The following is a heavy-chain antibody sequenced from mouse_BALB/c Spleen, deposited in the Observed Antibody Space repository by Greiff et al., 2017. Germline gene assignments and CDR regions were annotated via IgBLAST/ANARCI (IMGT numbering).Heavy chain of an antibody. Sequence: KLVESGGGLVKPGGSLKLSCAASGFTFSSYAMSWVRQTPEKRLEWVASISSGGSTYYPDSVKGRFTISRDNARNILYLQMSSLRSEDTAMYYCATYYYGSSYWYFDVWGAGTTVTVSS. D-gene: IGHD1-1*01. CDR1: GFTFSSYA. V-gene: IGHV5-6-5*01. CDR2: ISSGGST. J-gene: IGHJ1*01. CDR3: ATYYYGSSYWYFDV.